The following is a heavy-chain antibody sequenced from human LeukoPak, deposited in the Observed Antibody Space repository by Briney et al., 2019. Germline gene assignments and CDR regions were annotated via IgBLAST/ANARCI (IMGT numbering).Heavy chain of an antibody. Sequence: PSETLSLTCAVYGGSFSGYYWSWIRQPPGKGLEWIGEINHSGSTNYNPSLKSRVTISVDTSKNQFSLKLSSVTAADTAVYYCARYRTYYYGSSRIDYWGQGTLVTVSS. CDR2: INHSGST. J-gene: IGHJ4*02. CDR3: ARYRTYYYGSSRIDY. V-gene: IGHV4-34*01. CDR1: GGSFSGYY. D-gene: IGHD3-10*01.